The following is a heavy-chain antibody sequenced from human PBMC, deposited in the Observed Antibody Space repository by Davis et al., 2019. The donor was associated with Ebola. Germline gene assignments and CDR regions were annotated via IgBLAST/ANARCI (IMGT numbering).Heavy chain of an antibody. CDR2: INHSGST. CDR3: ARGSYWTPTVTTYYYYYGMDV. V-gene: IGHV4-34*01. J-gene: IGHJ6*02. Sequence: MPSETLSLTCAVYGGSFSGYYWSCILQPPGKGLEWIGEINHSGSTNYNPSLKSRVTISVDTSKNQFSLKLSSVTAADTAVYYCARGSYWTPTVTTYYYYYGMDVWGQGTTVTVSS. D-gene: IGHD4-11*01. CDR1: GGSFSGYY.